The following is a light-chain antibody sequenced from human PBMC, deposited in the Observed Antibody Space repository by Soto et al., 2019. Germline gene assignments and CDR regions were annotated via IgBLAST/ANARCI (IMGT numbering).Light chain of an antibody. Sequence: DIQMTQSPSTLSASVGDRVTITCRASQSISTWLAWYQQKPGTAPKLLIYKASTLESGVPSRFSGSRSGTEFTLTFSSLQPDDFATYYCQQYNDSFPYTFGQGTKLEI. J-gene: IGKJ2*01. CDR2: KAS. V-gene: IGKV1-5*03. CDR1: QSISTW. CDR3: QQYNDSFPYT.